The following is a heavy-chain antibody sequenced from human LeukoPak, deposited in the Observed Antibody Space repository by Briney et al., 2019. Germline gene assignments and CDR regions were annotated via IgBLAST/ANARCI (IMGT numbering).Heavy chain of an antibody. D-gene: IGHD3-16*01. CDR1: GFTFSSYA. Sequence: GGSLRLSCAASGFTFSSYAMHWVRQAPGKGLEWVAVISYDGSNKYYADSVKGRFTFSRDNAKDSLYLQMNSLRAEDTAVYYCARDATRGGDFDYWGQGTLVTVSS. J-gene: IGHJ4*02. V-gene: IGHV3-30*04. CDR3: ARDATRGGDFDY. CDR2: ISYDGSNK.